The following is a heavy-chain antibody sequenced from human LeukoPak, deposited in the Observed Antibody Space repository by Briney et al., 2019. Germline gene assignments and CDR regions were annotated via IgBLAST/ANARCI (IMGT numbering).Heavy chain of an antibody. Sequence: GGSLRLSCAASGFTFSSYSINWVRQAPGKGLEWVPYISSSSSTIYYADSVKGRFTISRDNAKNSLYLQMNSLRDEDTAVYYCARGIAAAGYYFDYWGQGTLVTVSS. V-gene: IGHV3-48*02. CDR3: ARGIAAAGYYFDY. CDR1: GFTFSSYS. J-gene: IGHJ4*02. CDR2: ISSSSSTI. D-gene: IGHD6-13*01.